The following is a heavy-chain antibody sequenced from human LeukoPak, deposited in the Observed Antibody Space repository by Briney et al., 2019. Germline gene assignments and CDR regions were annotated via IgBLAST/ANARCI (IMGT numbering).Heavy chain of an antibody. D-gene: IGHD3-9*01. V-gene: IGHV3-21*01. J-gene: IGHJ3*02. CDR2: ISSSGTYV. Sequence: GSLRLSCAASGFTFSSYSMNWVRQAPGKGLEWVSSISSSGTYVYYADSVKGRFTISRDNAKNSLSLQMNSLRADDAAVYYCARASSKQLAGYLPDGFDIWGQGTVVTVSS. CDR3: ARASSKQLAGYLPDGFDI. CDR1: GFTFSSYS.